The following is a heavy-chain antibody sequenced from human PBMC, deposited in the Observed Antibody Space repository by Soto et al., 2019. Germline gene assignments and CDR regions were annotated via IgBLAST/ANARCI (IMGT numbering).Heavy chain of an antibody. V-gene: IGHV5-51*01. J-gene: IGHJ4*02. CDR2: IYPGDSDT. CDR3: ARQESLVTHFDY. CDR1: GYSFTSYW. D-gene: IGHD2-15*01. Sequence: GESLKISCMGSGYSFTSYWIGWVRQMPGKGLEWMGIIYPGDSDTRYSPSFQGQVTISADKSFRTAYLQWSSLKASDTAMYYCARQESLVTHFDYWGQGTLVTVSS.